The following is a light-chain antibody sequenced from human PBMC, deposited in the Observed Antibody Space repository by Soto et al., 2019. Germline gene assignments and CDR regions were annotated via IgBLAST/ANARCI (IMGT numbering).Light chain of an antibody. CDR3: QQYNNWPET. J-gene: IGKJ1*01. V-gene: IGKV3-15*01. CDR2: GAS. CDR1: QSVSSN. Sequence: EIVMTQSPATLSVAPWERATLSCMASQSVSSNLAWYQQKPGQAPRLLIYGASTRATGIPARFSGSGSGTEFTLTICSLQSEDFAVYYCQQYNNWPETFGQGTKVDSK.